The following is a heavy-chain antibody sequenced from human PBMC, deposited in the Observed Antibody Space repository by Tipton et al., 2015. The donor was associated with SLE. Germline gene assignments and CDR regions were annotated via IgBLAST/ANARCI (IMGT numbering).Heavy chain of an antibody. V-gene: IGHV4-59*08. Sequence: TLSLTCSVSGGSISTNYWIWIRQPPGKGLEWVGYISDGGDTNYNPSLKSRVTISVDTAKNQFSLKLTSVTAADTAVYYCARGMLTWRGAIVGVDVWGQGTTVNVSS. CDR1: GGSISTNY. CDR3: ARGMLTWRGAIVGVDV. J-gene: IGHJ6*02. D-gene: IGHD2-8*01. CDR2: ISDGGDT.